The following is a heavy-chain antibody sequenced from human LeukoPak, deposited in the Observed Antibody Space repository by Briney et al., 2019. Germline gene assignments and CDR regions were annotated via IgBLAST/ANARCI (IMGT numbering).Heavy chain of an antibody. V-gene: IGHV3-74*01. CDR3: ARVSIGWYSIDY. D-gene: IGHD6-19*01. CDR1: GFTFSTYW. J-gene: IGHJ4*02. CDR2: INPDGTTT. Sequence: GGSLRLSCAASGFTFSTYWTHWVRQAPGKGLVWVSRINPDGTTTSYADSVKGRFTISRDNAKDTVYLQMNSLRAEDTAVYYCARVSIGWYSIDYWGQGTLVTVSS.